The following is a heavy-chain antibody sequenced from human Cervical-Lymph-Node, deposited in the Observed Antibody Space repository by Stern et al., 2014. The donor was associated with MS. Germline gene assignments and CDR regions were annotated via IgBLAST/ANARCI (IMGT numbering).Heavy chain of an antibody. CDR3: ARGLLGSENAFDI. CDR2: ISSYNGNT. J-gene: IGHJ3*02. Sequence: QVPLGESGAEVMKPGASVKVSCTFSGYTFTSYGLSWWRQVPAQGLEWMGWISSYNGNTNYAQKIQGRVTMTTDTSTSTAYMELRSLRSDDTAVYYCARGLLGSENAFDIWGQGTMVTVSS. V-gene: IGHV1-18*01. D-gene: IGHD2-15*01. CDR1: GYTFTSYG.